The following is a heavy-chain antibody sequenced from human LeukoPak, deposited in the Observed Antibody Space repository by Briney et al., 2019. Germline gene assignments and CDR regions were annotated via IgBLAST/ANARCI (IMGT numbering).Heavy chain of an antibody. Sequence: SQTLSLTCTVSGGSISSYYWSWIRQPPGKGLEWIGYIYYSGSTNYNPSLKSRVTISVDTSKNQFSLKLSSVTAADTAVYYCASSTSHFWFDPWGQGTLVTVSS. CDR2: IYYSGST. V-gene: IGHV4-59*01. CDR3: ASSTSHFWFDP. J-gene: IGHJ5*02. D-gene: IGHD2-2*01. CDR1: GGSISSYY.